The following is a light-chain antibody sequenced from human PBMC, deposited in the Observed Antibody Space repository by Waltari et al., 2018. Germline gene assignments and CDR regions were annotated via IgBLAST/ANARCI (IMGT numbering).Light chain of an antibody. J-gene: IGKJ4*01. CDR1: QNVYTN. Sequence: EIVMTQSPATLSLSPGESATLSCRASQNVYTNLAWYQHKSGQAPRLLISDASARATGVPSRFRGSGSGTEITLTISSLQSDDVAIYVCQQYNTWPPLTFGGGTRVDIK. CDR3: QQYNTWPPLT. CDR2: DAS. V-gene: IGKV3-15*01.